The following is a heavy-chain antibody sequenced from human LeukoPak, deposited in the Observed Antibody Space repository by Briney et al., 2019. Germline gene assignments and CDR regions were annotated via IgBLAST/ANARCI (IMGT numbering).Heavy chain of an antibody. V-gene: IGHV3-23*01. CDR2: IIGNGGGT. CDR1: GFTFSSYA. Sequence: PGGSLRLSCAASGFTFSSYAMSWVRQAPGKGLEWVSAIIGNGGGTYYADSVKGRFTVSRDNSKNTLYLQINSLRVEDTAVYYCAKTIQWPYYFDYWGQGTLVIVSS. J-gene: IGHJ4*02. CDR3: AKTIQWPYYFDY. D-gene: IGHD6-19*01.